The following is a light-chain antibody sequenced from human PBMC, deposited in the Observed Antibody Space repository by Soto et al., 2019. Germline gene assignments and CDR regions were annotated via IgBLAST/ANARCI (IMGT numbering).Light chain of an antibody. J-gene: IGLJ2*01. CDR2: DVS. CDR1: SSDVGGYNY. Sequence: QSALTQPASVSGSPGQSITISCTGTSSDVGGYNYVSWYQQHPGKAPKLMIYDVSNRPSGVSNRFSGSKSGNTASLTISGFQAEDEADYYCSSYTSSSTLPFGGGTKLTVL. CDR3: SSYTSSSTLP. V-gene: IGLV2-14*01.